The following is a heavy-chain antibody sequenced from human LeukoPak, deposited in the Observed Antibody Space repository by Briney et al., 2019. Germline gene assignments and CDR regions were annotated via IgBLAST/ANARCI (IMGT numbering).Heavy chain of an antibody. V-gene: IGHV3-66*01. D-gene: IGHD6-13*01. J-gene: IGHJ4*01. CDR2: IYTGGTT. CDR3: ARDVAAPGGIYFDY. Sequence: SGGSLRLSCAASGFTVSSNSMSWVRQAPGKGLVWVSVIYTGGTTYYADSVKGRFTISRDNSKNTLYLQMNSLRAEETAVYYCARDVAAPGGIYFDYWGQGTLGTVSS. CDR1: GFTVSSNS.